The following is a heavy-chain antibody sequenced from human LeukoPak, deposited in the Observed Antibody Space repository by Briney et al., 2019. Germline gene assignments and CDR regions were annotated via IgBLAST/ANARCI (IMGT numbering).Heavy chain of an antibody. CDR1: GYTFTSYD. J-gene: IGHJ4*02. CDR2: MNPNSGDT. Sequence: ASVKVSCKASGYTFTSYDINWVRQATGQGLEWMGWMNPNSGDTGYAQTFQGRVTMTRDTSVGTAYMELSSLRSEDTAVYYCARARSLLWFGEYYFDYWGQGTLVTVSS. V-gene: IGHV1-8*01. D-gene: IGHD3-10*01. CDR3: ARARSLLWFGEYYFDY.